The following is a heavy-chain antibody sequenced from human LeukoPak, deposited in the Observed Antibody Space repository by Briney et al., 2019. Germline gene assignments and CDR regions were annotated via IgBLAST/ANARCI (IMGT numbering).Heavy chain of an antibody. Sequence: GASVKVSCKASGGTFSSYALSWVRQAPGQGLEWMGRIIPIFGTANYAQKFQGRVTITADESTSTAYMELSSLRSEDTAIYYCARGGNTSDLYYGMDVWGQGTTVIVSS. D-gene: IGHD6-25*01. J-gene: IGHJ6*02. V-gene: IGHV1-69*13. CDR1: GGTFSSYA. CDR3: ARGGNTSDLYYGMDV. CDR2: IIPIFGTA.